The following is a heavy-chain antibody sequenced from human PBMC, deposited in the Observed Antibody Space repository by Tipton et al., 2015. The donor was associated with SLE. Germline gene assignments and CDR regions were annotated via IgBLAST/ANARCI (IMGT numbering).Heavy chain of an antibody. CDR1: GGSFSGYY. CDR3: ASGQLASFDY. D-gene: IGHD6-13*01. Sequence: TLSLTCAVYGGSFSGYYWSWIRQPPGKGLEWIGEINHSGNTNYSPSLKSRVTISVDTSKNQFSLRLSSVTAADTAVYFCASGQLASFDYWGQGTLVTVSS. J-gene: IGHJ4*02. CDR2: INHSGNT. V-gene: IGHV4-34*01.